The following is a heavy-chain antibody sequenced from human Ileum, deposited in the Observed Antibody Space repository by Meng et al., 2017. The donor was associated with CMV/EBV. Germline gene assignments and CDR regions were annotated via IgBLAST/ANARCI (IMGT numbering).Heavy chain of an antibody. Sequence: GGSLRPSCAASGFTFRDYWMHWVRQSPGKGLVWVSRINNDGNTAEYADSVKGRFTISRDNTKNTLYLQMNSLRAEDTAVYYCARPYTGASTLPFWGQGTLVTVSS. CDR1: GFTFRDYW. D-gene: IGHD1-26*01. J-gene: IGHJ4*02. CDR3: ARPYTGASTLPF. V-gene: IGHV3-74*01. CDR2: INNDGNTA.